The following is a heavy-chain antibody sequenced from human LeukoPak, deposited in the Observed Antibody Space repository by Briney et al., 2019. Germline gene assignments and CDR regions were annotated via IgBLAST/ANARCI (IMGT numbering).Heavy chain of an antibody. CDR3: AKDVVPDSGWALDY. J-gene: IGHJ4*02. CDR2: IYNSGAGI. D-gene: IGHD6-19*01. V-gene: IGHV3-23*01. CDR1: GVTFSTYT. Sequence: GGSLRLSCAASGVTFSTYTMSWVRQAPGKGLEWVSSIYNSGAGIFYADSVKGRFTISRDNSKNTLYLQMNSLRAEDTAVYYCAKDVVPDSGWALDYWGQGTLVTVSS.